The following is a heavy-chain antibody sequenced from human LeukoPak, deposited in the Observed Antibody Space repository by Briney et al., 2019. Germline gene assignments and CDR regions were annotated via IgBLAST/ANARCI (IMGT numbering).Heavy chain of an antibody. CDR3: ARERANFRYCSSTSCFPKHAFDI. CDR1: GYTFTSYG. V-gene: IGHV1-18*01. CDR2: ISAYNGNT. D-gene: IGHD2-2*01. J-gene: IGHJ3*02. Sequence: ASVKVSCKASGYTFTSYGISWVRQAPGQGLEWMGWISAYNGNTNYAQKLQGRVTMTTDTSTSTAYMELRSLRSDDTAVYYCARERANFRYCSSTSCFPKHAFDIWGRGTMVTVSS.